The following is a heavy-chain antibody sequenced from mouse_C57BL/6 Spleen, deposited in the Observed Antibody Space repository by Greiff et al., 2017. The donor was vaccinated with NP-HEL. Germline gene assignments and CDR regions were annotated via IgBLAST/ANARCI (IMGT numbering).Heavy chain of an antibody. D-gene: IGHD2-4*01. CDR1: GHSITSGYY. CDR3: ADYYDYDRTWFAY. CDR2: ISYDGSN. J-gene: IGHJ3*01. Sequence: EVKLMESGPGLVKPSQSLSLTCSVTGHSITSGYYWNWIRQFPGNKLEWMGYISYDGSNNYNPSLKNRISITRDTSKNQFFLKLNSVTTEDTATYYCADYYDYDRTWFAYWGQGTLVTVSA. V-gene: IGHV3-6*01.